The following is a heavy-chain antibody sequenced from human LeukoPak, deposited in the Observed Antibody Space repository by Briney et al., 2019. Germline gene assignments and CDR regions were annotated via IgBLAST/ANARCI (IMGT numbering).Heavy chain of an antibody. CDR1: GFTFSSYA. CDR3: ARDRGSFFDS. D-gene: IGHD3-10*01. CDR2: ISYDGSNK. J-gene: IGHJ4*02. Sequence: GWSLRLSCAASGFTFSSYAMHWVRKAPGKGLEWVAVISYDGSNKYYADSVKGRFTISRDNSKNTLYLQMNSLRAEDTAVYYCARDRGSFFDSWGQGTLVTVSS. V-gene: IGHV3-30-3*01.